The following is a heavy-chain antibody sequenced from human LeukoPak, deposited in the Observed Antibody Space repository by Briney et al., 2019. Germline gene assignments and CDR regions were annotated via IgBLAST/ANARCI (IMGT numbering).Heavy chain of an antibody. CDR3: ARDRGRYSSRWWYYFDY. CDR1: GFTFSSYS. D-gene: IGHD6-13*01. J-gene: IGHJ4*02. V-gene: IGHV3-21*01. CDR2: ISSSSSYI. Sequence: GGSLRLSCAASGFTFSSYSMNWVRQAPGKGLEWVSSISSSSSYIYYADSVKGRFTISRDNAKNSLYLQMNSLRAEDTAVYYCARDRGRYSSRWWYYFDYWGQGTLVTVSS.